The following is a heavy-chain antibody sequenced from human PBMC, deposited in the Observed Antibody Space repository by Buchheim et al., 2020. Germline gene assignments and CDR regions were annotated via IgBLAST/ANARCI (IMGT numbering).Heavy chain of an antibody. V-gene: IGHV3-23*04. Sequence: EVRLVESGGGLAQPGGSLRPSCAASGFTFSNYAMRWVRQAPGKGLEWVSAISGSGAHTYYADSVKGRLSISRDNSNNTLHLQLHSLRVEDTAVYYCAKGSAYGGREGYFDYWGQGTL. J-gene: IGHJ4*02. CDR1: GFTFSNYA. CDR3: AKGSAYGGREGYFDY. D-gene: IGHD4-23*01. CDR2: ISGSGAHT.